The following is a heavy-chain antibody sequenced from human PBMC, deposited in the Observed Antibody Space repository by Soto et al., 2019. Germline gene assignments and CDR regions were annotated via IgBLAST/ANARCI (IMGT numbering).Heavy chain of an antibody. CDR3: ARPTYYYDSSGAPGY. CDR2: IKQDGSEK. D-gene: IGHD3-22*01. J-gene: IGHJ4*02. V-gene: IGHV3-7*02. Sequence: PGGSLRLSGAASGFTFSSYWLSWVRQAPGKGLEWVANIKQDGSEKYYVDSVKGRFTVSRDNAQNSLYLQMHSLRAEDTAVYYCARPTYYYDSSGAPGYWGQGTLGTVSS. CDR1: GFTFSSYW.